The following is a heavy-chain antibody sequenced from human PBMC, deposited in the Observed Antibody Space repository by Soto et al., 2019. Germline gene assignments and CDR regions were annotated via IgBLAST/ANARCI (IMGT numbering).Heavy chain of an antibody. D-gene: IGHD6-13*01. CDR1: GYTFTSYG. CDR3: VRSGKPQAAAGPRSYYYYYYMDV. J-gene: IGHJ6*03. CDR2: IIPYNGNT. Sequence: ASVKVSCKASGYTFTSYGISWVRQAPGQGLEWMGWIIPYNGNTNYAQKLQGRVTMTTDTSTSTAYMELRSLRSDDTAVYYCVRSGKPQAAAGPRSYYYYYYMDVWGKGTTVTVSS. V-gene: IGHV1-18*01.